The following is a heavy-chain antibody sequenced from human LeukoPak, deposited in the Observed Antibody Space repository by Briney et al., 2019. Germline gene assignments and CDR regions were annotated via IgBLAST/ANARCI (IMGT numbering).Heavy chain of an antibody. CDR1: GFTFSSYA. J-gene: IGHJ6*02. Sequence: GGSLRLSCAASGFTFSSYAMHWVRQAPGKGLEWVAVISYDGSNKYYADSVKGRFTISRDNSKNTLYLQMNSLRAEDTAVYYCARAVTTFYYYYGMDVWGQGTTVTVSS. CDR2: ISYDGSNK. CDR3: ARAVTTFYYYYGMDV. V-gene: IGHV3-30-3*01. D-gene: IGHD4-17*01.